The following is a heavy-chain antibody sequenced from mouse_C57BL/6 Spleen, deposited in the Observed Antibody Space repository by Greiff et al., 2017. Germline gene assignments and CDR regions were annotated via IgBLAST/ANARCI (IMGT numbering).Heavy chain of an antibody. D-gene: IGHD1-1*01. CDR1: GFNIKDDY. V-gene: IGHV14-4*01. CDR2: IDPENGDT. J-gene: IGHJ1*03. CDR3: TTGGSCYVWYFDV. Sequence: EVQLQQSGAELVRPGASVKLSCTASGFNIKDDYMHWVKQRPEQGLEWIGWIDPENGDTEYASKFQGKATITADTSSNTAYLQLSSLTSEDTAVYYCTTGGSCYVWYFDVWGTGTTVTVSS.